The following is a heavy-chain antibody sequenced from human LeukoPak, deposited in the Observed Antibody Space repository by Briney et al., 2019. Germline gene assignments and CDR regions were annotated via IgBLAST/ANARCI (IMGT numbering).Heavy chain of an antibody. J-gene: IGHJ4*02. CDR1: GFTFSSYA. CDR2: ISGSSGRT. D-gene: IGHD6-13*01. CDR3: AKEGRSSWYFHEVDY. V-gene: IGHV3-23*01. Sequence: GASLRLSCAASGFTFSSYAMSWVRQAPGKGLEWVPDISGSSGRTYYADSVKGRFTISRDNSKNTLFLQMNSLRTEDTAVYYCAKEGRSSWYFHEVDYWGQGTLVTVYS.